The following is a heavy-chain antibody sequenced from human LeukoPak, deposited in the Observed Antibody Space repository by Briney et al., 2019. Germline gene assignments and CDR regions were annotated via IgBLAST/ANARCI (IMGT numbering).Heavy chain of an antibody. D-gene: IGHD4-17*01. V-gene: IGHV3-30*04. CDR2: IIENGSNQ. J-gene: IGHJ4*02. CDR3: AREGTTVTNYFDY. CDR1: GFTFSNYI. Sequence: GGSLRLSCAASGFTFSNYIMHWVRQAPGKGLDWVAVIIENGSNQYYADSVKGRFTISRDNAKNSLYLQMNSLRAEDTAVYYCAREGTTVTNYFDYWGQGTLVTVSS.